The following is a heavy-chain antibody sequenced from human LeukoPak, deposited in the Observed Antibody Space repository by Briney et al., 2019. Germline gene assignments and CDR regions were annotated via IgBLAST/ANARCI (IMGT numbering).Heavy chain of an antibody. Sequence: GGSLRLSCAASGFTFSSYAMSWVRQAPGKGLEWVSAISGSGGSKYYADSVKGRFTISRDNSKNTLYLQMNSLRAEDTAVYYCAKFQGWSAGSGQEELGYWGQGTLVTVSS. D-gene: IGHD1-26*01. J-gene: IGHJ4*02. CDR1: GFTFSSYA. CDR3: AKFQGWSAGSGQEELGY. V-gene: IGHV3-23*01. CDR2: ISGSGGSK.